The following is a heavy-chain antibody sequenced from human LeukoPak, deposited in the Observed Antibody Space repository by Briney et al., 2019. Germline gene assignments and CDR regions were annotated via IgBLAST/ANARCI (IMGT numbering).Heavy chain of an antibody. CDR1: GGSFSGYY. Sequence: SETLSLTCAVYGGSFSGYYLSWIRQPPGKGLEWIGEINHSGSTNYNPSLKSRVTISVDTSKNQFSLKLSSVTAADTAVYYCARGRYVWGSYRAYFDYWGQGTLLTVSS. CDR3: ARGRYVWGSYRAYFDY. V-gene: IGHV4-34*01. D-gene: IGHD3-16*02. CDR2: INHSGST. J-gene: IGHJ4*02.